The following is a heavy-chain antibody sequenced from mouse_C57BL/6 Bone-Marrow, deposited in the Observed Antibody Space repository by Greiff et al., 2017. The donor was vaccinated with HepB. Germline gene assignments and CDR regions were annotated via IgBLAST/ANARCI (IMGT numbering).Heavy chain of an antibody. D-gene: IGHD1-1*01. CDR1: GFTFTDYY. CDR2: IRNKANGYTT. J-gene: IGHJ1*03. Sequence: EVKLVESGGGLVQPGGSLSLSCAASGFTFTDYYMSWVRQPPGKALEWLGFIRNKANGYTTEYSVFVKGRFTISRDNSQSILYLQMNALRAEDSATYYCASLYYDSSYGWYFDVWGTGTTVTVSS. CDR3: ASLYYDSSYGWYFDV. V-gene: IGHV7-3*01.